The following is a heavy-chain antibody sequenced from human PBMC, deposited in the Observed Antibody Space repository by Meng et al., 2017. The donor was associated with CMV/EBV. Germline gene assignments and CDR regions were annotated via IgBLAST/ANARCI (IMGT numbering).Heavy chain of an antibody. J-gene: IGHJ4*02. D-gene: IGHD3-22*01. CDR3: AKRSMILAVVDY. Sequence: GGSLRLSCAASGFTFSSYSMNWVRQAPGKGLEWVSVIYSGGSSTYYADSVKGRFTISRDNSKNTLYLQMNSLRAEDTAVYYCAKRSMILAVVDYWGQGTLVTVSS. CDR1: GFTFSSYS. V-gene: IGHV3-23*03. CDR2: IYSGGSST.